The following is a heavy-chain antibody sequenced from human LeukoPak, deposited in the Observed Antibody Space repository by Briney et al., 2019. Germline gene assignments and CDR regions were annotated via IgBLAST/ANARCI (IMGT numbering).Heavy chain of an antibody. J-gene: IGHJ4*02. D-gene: IGHD5-12*01. V-gene: IGHV3-23*01. CDR2: ISGSGGST. Sequence: GGSLRLSCAASGFTFSSYGMSWVRQAPGKGLEWVSAISGSGGSTYYADSVKGRFTISRDNSKNTLYLQMNSLRAEDTAVYYCAKDKGVATISGAFDYWGQGTLVTVSS. CDR3: AKDKGVATISGAFDY. CDR1: GFTFSSYG.